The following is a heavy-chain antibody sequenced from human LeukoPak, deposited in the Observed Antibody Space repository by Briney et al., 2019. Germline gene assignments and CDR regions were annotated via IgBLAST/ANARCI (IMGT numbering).Heavy chain of an antibody. CDR1: GGSISSSSFY. CDR2: VYYSGST. Sequence: SQTLSLTCTVSGGSISSSSFYWDWIRQPPGKGLEWIGSVYYSGSTYYNPSLKSRLTISVDTSKNQFSLKLSSVTAADTAVYYCARHADGSAFLVPFDYWGQGSLVTVSS. J-gene: IGHJ4*02. D-gene: IGHD3-22*01. V-gene: IGHV4-39*01. CDR3: ARHADGSAFLVPFDY.